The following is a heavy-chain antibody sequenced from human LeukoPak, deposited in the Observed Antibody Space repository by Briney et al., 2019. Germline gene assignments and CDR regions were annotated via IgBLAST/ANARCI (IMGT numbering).Heavy chain of an antibody. CDR2: IIPILGIA. J-gene: IGHJ6*02. CDR3: AGVGATVTTADYGMDV. V-gene: IGHV1-69*04. CDR1: GGTFSSYA. D-gene: IGHD4-17*01. Sequence: GASVKVSCKASGGTFSSYAISWGRQAPGQGLEWMGRIIPILGIANYAQKFQGRVTITADKSTSTAYMEVSSLRSEDTAVYYCAGVGATVTTADYGMDVWGQGTTVTVSS.